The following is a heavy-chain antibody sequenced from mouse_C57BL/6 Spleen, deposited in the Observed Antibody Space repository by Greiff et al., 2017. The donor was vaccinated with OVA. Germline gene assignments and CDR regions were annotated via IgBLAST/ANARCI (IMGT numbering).Heavy chain of an antibody. CDR2: ISSGGDYI. CDR1: GFTFSSYA. Sequence: EVKVEESGEGLVKPGGSLKLSCAASGFTFSSYAMSWVRQTPEKRLEWVAYISSGGDYIYYADTVKGRFTISRDNARNTLYLQMSSLKSEDTAMYYCTRDWEGAWFAYWGQGTLVTVSA. CDR3: TRDWEGAWFAY. V-gene: IGHV5-9-1*02. J-gene: IGHJ3*01. D-gene: IGHD4-1*01.